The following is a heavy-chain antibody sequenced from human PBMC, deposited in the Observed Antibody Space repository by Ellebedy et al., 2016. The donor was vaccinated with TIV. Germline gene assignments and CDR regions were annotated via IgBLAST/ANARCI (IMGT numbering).Heavy chain of an antibody. Sequence: SETLSLTXTVSGGSITQSDSWSWVRPPPGKGLEWIGQVFLRGSASYNPSLNSRVTISVDESKNQLSLRLTSVAAADTAVYFCASHGGYNQDLWGQGTLVTVSS. J-gene: IGHJ5*02. D-gene: IGHD5-24*01. CDR1: GGSITQSDS. CDR2: VFLRGSA. V-gene: IGHV4-4*02. CDR3: ASHGGYNQDL.